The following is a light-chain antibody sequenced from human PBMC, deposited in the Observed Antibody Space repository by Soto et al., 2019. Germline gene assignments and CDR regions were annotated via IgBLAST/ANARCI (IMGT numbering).Light chain of an antibody. J-gene: IGLJ1*01. V-gene: IGLV2-8*01. CDR1: SSDVGGYKY. CDR2: EVD. Sequence: QSALTQPPSASGSPGQSVTISCTGTSSDVGGYKYVSWYHHHPGKAPKLIIYEVDERPSGVPDRFSGSKSCNTAFLTGSGLQAQDEADFYCSSYVGSNNFPYVFGTGTKLTVL. CDR3: SSYVGSNNFPYV.